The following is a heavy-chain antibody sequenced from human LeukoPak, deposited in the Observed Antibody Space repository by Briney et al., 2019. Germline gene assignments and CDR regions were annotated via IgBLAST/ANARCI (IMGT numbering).Heavy chain of an antibody. CDR1: GFTFSVYS. J-gene: IGHJ4*02. CDR3: ARSTKWYADY. CDR2: MTSDSRTI. V-gene: IGHV3-48*01. D-gene: IGHD2-15*01. Sequence: GGSLRLSCAASGFTFSVYSMNWVRHAPGKGLEWISYMTSDSRTIYYADFVRGRFTISRDNAKQSLYLDLNSLRVDDTAVYYCARSTKWYADYWGQGAPVTVSS.